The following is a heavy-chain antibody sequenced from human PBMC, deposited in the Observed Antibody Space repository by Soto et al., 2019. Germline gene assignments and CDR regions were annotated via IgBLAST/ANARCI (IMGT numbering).Heavy chain of an antibody. D-gene: IGHD3-10*01. CDR1: GYSFTSYW. CDR2: IYPGDSDT. V-gene: IGHV5-51*01. J-gene: IGHJ6*03. CDR3: ARCSLVRGYLPYYYMDV. Sequence: GESLKISCKGSGYSFTSYWIGWVRQMPGKGLEWMGIIYPGDSDTRYSPSFQGQVTISADKSTSTAYLQWSSLKASDTAMYYCARCSLVRGYLPYYYMDVWGKGTTVTVSS.